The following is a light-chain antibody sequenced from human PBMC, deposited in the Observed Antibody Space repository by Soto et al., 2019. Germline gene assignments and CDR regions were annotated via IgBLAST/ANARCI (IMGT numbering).Light chain of an antibody. CDR2: EVS. CDR3: SSYTASGTLPYV. J-gene: IGLJ1*01. V-gene: IGLV2-14*01. CDR1: SSDVGDYDY. Sequence: QSALTQPASVSGSPGQPITISCTGTSSDVGDYDYVSWYQQHPGKAPKLMIYEVSNRPSGVSNRFSGSKSGNTASLTIAGLQTEDEADYYCSSYTASGTLPYVFGTGTKVTVL.